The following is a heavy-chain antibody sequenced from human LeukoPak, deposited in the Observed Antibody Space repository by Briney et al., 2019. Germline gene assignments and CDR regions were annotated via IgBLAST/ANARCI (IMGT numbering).Heavy chain of an antibody. V-gene: IGHV3-7*01. CDR2: IKQDGSEK. CDR1: GFTFISSW. Sequence: GGSLRLSCAVSGFTFISSWMSWVRQAPGRGGECVANIKQDGSEKDYVDCVKGRFTISRDNAKNTLYLTMNSLRGEDTAVYYCAREAIIAAAGPAGDYFDTWGQGTLATVSS. CDR3: AREAIIAAAGPAGDYFDT. D-gene: IGHD6-13*01. J-gene: IGHJ4*02.